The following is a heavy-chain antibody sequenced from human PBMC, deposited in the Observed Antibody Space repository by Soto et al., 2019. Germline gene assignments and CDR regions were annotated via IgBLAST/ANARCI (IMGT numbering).Heavy chain of an antibody. CDR3: ARVWRDSGGWYEVDYGMDV. D-gene: IGHD6-19*01. CDR2: TYYRSKWYN. Sequence: SQTLSLTCAISGDSVSSNSAAWNWIRQSPSRGLEWLGRTYYRSKWYNDYAVSVKSRITINPDTSKNQFSLQLNSVTPEDTAVYYCARVWRDSGGWYEVDYGMDVWGQGTTVTVSS. V-gene: IGHV6-1*01. J-gene: IGHJ6*02. CDR1: GDSVSSNSAA.